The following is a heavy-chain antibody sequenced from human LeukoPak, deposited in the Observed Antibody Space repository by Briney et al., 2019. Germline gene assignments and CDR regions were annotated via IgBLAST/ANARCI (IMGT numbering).Heavy chain of an antibody. CDR3: ARAVATMFAFDI. CDR2: ISSSGSTI. CDR1: GFTFSDYY. J-gene: IGHJ3*02. D-gene: IGHD5-12*01. V-gene: IGHV3-11*01. Sequence: MAGGSLRLSCAASGFTFSDYYMSWIRQAPGKGLEWVSYISSSGSTIYYADSVKGRFTISRDNAKNSLYLQMNSLRAEDTAVYYCARAVATMFAFDIWGQGTMVTVSS.